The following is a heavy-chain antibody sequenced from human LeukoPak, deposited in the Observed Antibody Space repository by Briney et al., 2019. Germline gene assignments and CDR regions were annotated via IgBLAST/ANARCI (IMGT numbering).Heavy chain of an antibody. CDR2: IYHSGST. D-gene: IGHD6-6*01. V-gene: IGHV4-38-2*02. J-gene: IGHJ4*02. Sequence: PSETLSLTCTVSGYSISSGYYWGWIRQPPGKGLEWIGSIYHSGSTYYNPSLKSRVTISVDTSKNQFSLKLSSVTAADTAVYYCARDDGEYSSSSFDYWGQGTLVTVSS. CDR3: ARDDGEYSSSSFDY. CDR1: GYSISSGYY.